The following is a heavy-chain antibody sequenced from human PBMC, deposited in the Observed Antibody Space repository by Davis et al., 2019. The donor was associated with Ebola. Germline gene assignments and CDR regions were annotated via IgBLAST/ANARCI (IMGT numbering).Heavy chain of an antibody. V-gene: IGHV1-18*01. J-gene: IGHJ6*02. CDR3: ARDLVVITPEYYGMDV. CDR1: GYTFTSYG. CDR2: ISAYNGNT. Sequence: ASVKVSCKASGYTFTSYGISWVRQAPGQGLEWMGWISAYNGNTNYAQKLQGRVTMTTDTSTSTAYMELRSLRSDDTAVYYCARDLVVITPEYYGMDVWGQGTTVTVSS. D-gene: IGHD3-22*01.